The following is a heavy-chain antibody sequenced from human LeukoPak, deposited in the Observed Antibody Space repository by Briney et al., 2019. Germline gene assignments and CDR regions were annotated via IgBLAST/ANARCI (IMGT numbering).Heavy chain of an antibody. J-gene: IGHJ3*02. Sequence: SETLSLTCTVSGGSISSYYWSWIRQPPGKGLKWIGYIYYSGSTNYNPSLKSRVTISVDTSKNQFSLKLSSVTAADTAVYYCASYYYDSSGYHGRSAFDIWGQGTMVTVSS. CDR2: IYYSGST. CDR1: GGSISSYY. CDR3: ASYYYDSSGYHGRSAFDI. D-gene: IGHD3-22*01. V-gene: IGHV4-59*08.